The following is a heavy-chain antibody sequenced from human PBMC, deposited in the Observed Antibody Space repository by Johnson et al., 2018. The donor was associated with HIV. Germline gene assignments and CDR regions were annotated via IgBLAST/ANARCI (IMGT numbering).Heavy chain of an antibody. CDR2: ISSSDSAI. V-gene: IGHV3-11*04. Sequence: QVQLVESGGGLVKPGGSLRLSCGASGFTFSDSYMNWIRQAPGKGLEWVSYISSSDSAIWYADSVKGRFTVSRDNSKNTLYLQMNSLRAEDTAVYYCAKFVGAGSYDAFDIWGQGTMVTVSS. CDR3: AKFVGAGSYDAFDI. J-gene: IGHJ3*02. D-gene: IGHD1-26*01. CDR1: GFTFSDSY.